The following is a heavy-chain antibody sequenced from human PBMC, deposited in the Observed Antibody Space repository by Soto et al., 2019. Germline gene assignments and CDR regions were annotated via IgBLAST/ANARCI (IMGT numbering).Heavy chain of an antibody. V-gene: IGHV3-7*04. CDR2: IKQDGSEK. CDR3: ARDQFGSEM. J-gene: IGHJ4*02. CDR1: GFTFSSYW. Sequence: EVQLVESGGGLVQPGGSLRLSCAASGFTFSSYWMSWVRQAPGKGLLWVAHIKQDGSEKYYVDSVKGRFTISRDNAKNSLYQQMNSLRAEDTAVYYCARDQFGSEMGGQGTLVTVSS. D-gene: IGHD3-3*01.